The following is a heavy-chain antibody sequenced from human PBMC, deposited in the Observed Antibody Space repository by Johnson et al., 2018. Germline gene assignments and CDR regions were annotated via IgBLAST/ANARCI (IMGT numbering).Heavy chain of an antibody. CDR3: ASDRYGGNSTGYYYYYMDV. D-gene: IGHD4-23*01. Sequence: QVQLVESGAEVKKPGSSVKVSCKASGGTFSSYTISWVRQAPGQGLEWMGRIIPILGIANYAQKFQGRVTITADKSTSTAYMELSSLRSEDTAVYYCASDRYGGNSTGYYYYYMDVWGKGTTVTVSS. V-gene: IGHV1-69*09. CDR1: GGTFSSYT. J-gene: IGHJ6*03. CDR2: IIPILGIA.